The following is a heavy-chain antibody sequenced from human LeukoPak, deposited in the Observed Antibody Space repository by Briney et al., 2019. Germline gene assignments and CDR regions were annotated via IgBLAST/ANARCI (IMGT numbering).Heavy chain of an antibody. CDR3: VQYAGVNYGMDV. CDR1: EFTVSSNY. Sequence: PGGSLRLSCAASEFTVSSNYMSWVRQAPGKGLEWVSIIYSTGGKYYADSVKGRFTISRDNSKHTLYLQMSSLRAEDTAVYYCVQYAGVNYGMDVWGQGTTVTVSS. D-gene: IGHD3-10*01. V-gene: IGHV3-66*01. J-gene: IGHJ6*02. CDR2: IYSTGGK.